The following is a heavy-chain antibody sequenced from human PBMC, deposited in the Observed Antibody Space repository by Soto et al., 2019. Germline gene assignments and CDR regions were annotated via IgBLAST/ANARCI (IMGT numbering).Heavy chain of an antibody. CDR1: GFTFSSYG. J-gene: IGHJ4*02. CDR3: ARDGYNYVAAYYFDY. Sequence: GGSLRLSCAASGFTFSSYGMHWVRQAPGKGLEWVAVIWYDGSNKYYADSVKGRFTISRDNSKNTLYLQMNSLRAEDTAVYYCARDGYNYVAAYYFDYWGQGTLVTVPQ. CDR2: IWYDGSNK. V-gene: IGHV3-33*01. D-gene: IGHD5-18*01.